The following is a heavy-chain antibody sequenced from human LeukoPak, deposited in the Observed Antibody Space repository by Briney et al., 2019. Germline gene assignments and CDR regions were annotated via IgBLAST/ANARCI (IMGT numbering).Heavy chain of an antibody. D-gene: IGHD6-13*01. CDR3: ARQGLQQLLPGSNF. V-gene: IGHV4-39*01. CDR2: IYYSGAT. Sequence: SETLSLTCTVSGGSISSTSYYWGWIRQAPGKGLEWLASIYYSGATYYNPSLKSRLTVSGDTSNNRFSLELTSVTAADTAVYYCARQGLQQLLPGSNFWGQGTLVTVSS. CDR1: GGSISSTSYY. J-gene: IGHJ4*02.